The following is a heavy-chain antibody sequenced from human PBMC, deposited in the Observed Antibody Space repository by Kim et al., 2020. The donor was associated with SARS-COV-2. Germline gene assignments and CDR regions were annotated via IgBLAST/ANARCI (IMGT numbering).Heavy chain of an antibody. CDR1: GFTFSSYS. Sequence: GGSLRLSCAASGFTFSSYSMNWVRQAPGKGLEWVSYISSSSSTIYYADSVKGRFTISRDNAKNALYLQMNSLRAEDTAVYYCAREIPLSNKPGSGSYKGNYGMDVWGQGTTVTVSS. CDR2: ISSSSSTI. CDR3: AREIPLSNKPGSGSYKGNYGMDV. J-gene: IGHJ6*02. D-gene: IGHD3-10*01. V-gene: IGHV3-48*04.